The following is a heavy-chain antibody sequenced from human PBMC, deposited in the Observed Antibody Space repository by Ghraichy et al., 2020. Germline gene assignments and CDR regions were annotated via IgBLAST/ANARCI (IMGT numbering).Heavy chain of an antibody. CDR1: GDVIGAGGYS. CDR3: ARGAQDYAFDF. Sequence: SETLSLTCAVSGDVIGAGGYSWSWIRQSPGKGLEWVGYTYHDGTTHLNPSLKNRVTILVDKSKNQFSLNLSSLTAADTAVYYCARGAQDYAFDFWGQGAPVTVTS. J-gene: IGHJ4*02. CDR2: TYHDGTT. V-gene: IGHV4-30-2*06. D-gene: IGHD4-17*01.